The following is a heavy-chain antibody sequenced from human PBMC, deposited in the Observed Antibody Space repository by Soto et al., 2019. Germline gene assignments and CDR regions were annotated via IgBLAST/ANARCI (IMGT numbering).Heavy chain of an antibody. CDR2: SSGSGGST. CDR1: GFTFSSYA. Sequence: EVQLLESGGGLVQPGGSLRLSCAASGFTFSSYAMSWVRQAPGKGLEWVSASSGSGGSTYYADSVKGRFTISSGNSKNTLYLKMNSLRAEDTAGYDCAKDLTATGSSWFDPWGQGTLVTVSS. CDR3: AKDLTATGSSWFDP. J-gene: IGHJ5*02. V-gene: IGHV3-23*01. D-gene: IGHD2-15*01.